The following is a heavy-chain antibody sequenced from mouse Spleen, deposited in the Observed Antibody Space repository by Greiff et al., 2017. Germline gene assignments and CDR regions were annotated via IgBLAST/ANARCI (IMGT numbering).Heavy chain of an antibody. J-gene: IGHJ2*01. CDR3: AREGAYYSNYFDY. Sequence: EVQLQQSGPVLVKPGASVKMSCKASGYTFTDYYMNWVKQSHGKSLEWIGVINPYNGGTSYNQKFKGKATLTVDKSSSTAYMELNSLTSEDSAVYYCAREGAYYSNYFDYWGQGTTLTVSS. D-gene: IGHD2-5*01. CDR2: INPYNGGT. V-gene: IGHV1-19*01. CDR1: GYTFTDYY.